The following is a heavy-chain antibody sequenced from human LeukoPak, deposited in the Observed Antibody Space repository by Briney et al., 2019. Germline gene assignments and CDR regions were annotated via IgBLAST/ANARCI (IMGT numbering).Heavy chain of an antibody. V-gene: IGHV1-69*06. CDR1: GGTFSSYA. CDR3: ARAMRIYDSSGCLDY. J-gene: IGHJ4*02. CDR2: IIPIFGTA. Sequence: SVKVSCKASGGTFSSYAISWVRQAPGQGLEWMGGIIPIFGTANYAQKFQGRVTITADKSTSTAYMELSSLRSEDTAVYYCARAMRIYDSSGCLDYWGQGTLVTVSS. D-gene: IGHD3-22*01.